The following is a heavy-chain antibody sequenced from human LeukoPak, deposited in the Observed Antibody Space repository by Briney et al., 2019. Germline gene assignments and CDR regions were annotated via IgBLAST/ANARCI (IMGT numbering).Heavy chain of an antibody. CDR3: ARDRHYYYMDV. CDR1: GGSISSSSYY. V-gene: IGHV4-61*02. J-gene: IGHJ6*03. Sequence: SETLSLTCTVSGGSISSSSYYWSWTRQPARKGLEWIGRIYTSGSTNYNPSLKSRVTMSVDTSKNQFSLKLSSVTAADTAVYYCARDRHYYYMDVWGKGTTVTVSS. CDR2: IYTSGST.